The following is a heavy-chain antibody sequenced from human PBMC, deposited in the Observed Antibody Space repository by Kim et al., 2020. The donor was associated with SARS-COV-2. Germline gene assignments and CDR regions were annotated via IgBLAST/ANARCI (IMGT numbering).Heavy chain of an antibody. CDR3: ARGWVTTLYDGFDV. D-gene: IGHD4-17*01. CDR2: IYPGGST. J-gene: IGHJ3*01. CDR1: GFTVTNNY. V-gene: IGHV3-53*01. Sequence: GGSLRLSCVASGFTVTNNYMSWVRQPPGKGLEWVAVIYPGGSTYHAESVKGRFTISRDDSKNTLYLQMNSLRAEDTAVYYCARGWVTTLYDGFDVWGQGTLVTVSS.